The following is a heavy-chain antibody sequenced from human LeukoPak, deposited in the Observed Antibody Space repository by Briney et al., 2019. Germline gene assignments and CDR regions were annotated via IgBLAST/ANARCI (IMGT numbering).Heavy chain of an antibody. Sequence: PGGSLRLSCAASGFTFSDFWMGWVRQAPGKGLEWVSYISGSGATIHYADSVMGRFTISRDNAKNSLYLQMNSLRAEDTALYYCARARGYDSSGYYRDFWGQGTLVTVSS. D-gene: IGHD3-22*01. CDR2: ISGSGATI. V-gene: IGHV3-11*04. CDR3: ARARGYDSSGYYRDF. J-gene: IGHJ4*02. CDR1: GFTFSDFW.